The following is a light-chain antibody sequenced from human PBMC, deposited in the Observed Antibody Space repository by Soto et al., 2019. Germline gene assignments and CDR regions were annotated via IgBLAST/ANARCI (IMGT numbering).Light chain of an antibody. Sequence: EILLTQSPSTLSLSPGERATLSCRASQSVSSYLAWYQQQPGQAPRLLIYDASNRATGIPARSSGSGSGTDFTLTISSLEPEDFAVYYCQQRSNWRTFGGGTKVDIK. V-gene: IGKV3-11*01. CDR1: QSVSSY. J-gene: IGKJ4*01. CDR2: DAS. CDR3: QQRSNWRT.